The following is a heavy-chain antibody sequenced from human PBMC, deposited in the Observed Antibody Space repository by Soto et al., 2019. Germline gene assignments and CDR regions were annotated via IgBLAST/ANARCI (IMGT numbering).Heavy chain of an antibody. J-gene: IGHJ4*02. CDR3: VQRQDSTSWAAPVV. Sequence: QITLKESGPALAKPTQTLTLTCTFSGVLRSTSGVGVAWFLLRPGKAREWIALIYWNDDKRYSPSLKRRPTISMHTYKPQLVLMTTNLDPVDTSTNYWVQRQDSTSWAAPVVCGQGTLVIVSS. CDR2: IYWNDDK. D-gene: IGHD6-13*01. CDR1: GVLRSTSGVG. V-gene: IGHV2-5*01.